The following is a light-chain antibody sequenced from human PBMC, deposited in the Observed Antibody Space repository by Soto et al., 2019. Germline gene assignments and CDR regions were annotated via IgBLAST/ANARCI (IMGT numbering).Light chain of an antibody. CDR2: GTS. J-gene: IGLJ3*02. Sequence: SALTQPRSVSGAPGQRVTISCTGGASNLGANYDVHWYQQLPGTAPKLRIYGTSNRPSGDPDRFYGSKSGTSASLAITGLQAEDEAHYFCQSYDFTLGAFWVFGGGTKVTDL. CDR1: ASNLGANYD. CDR3: QSYDFTLGAFWV. V-gene: IGLV1-40*01.